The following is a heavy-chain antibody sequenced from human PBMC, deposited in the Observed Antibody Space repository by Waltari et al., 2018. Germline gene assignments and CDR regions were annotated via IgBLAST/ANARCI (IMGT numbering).Heavy chain of an antibody. CDR3: ARPSTEYYYYYYYMDV. Sequence: EVQVVESGGGLVQPGGSLRLSCVASGFTFSNDEMNWVRQAPGKGLEWVSYISNSGSTTYYADSVKGRFTISRDNAKNSMYLEMDSLRAEDTAVYYCARPSTEYYYYYYYMDVWGKGTTVTVS. J-gene: IGHJ6*03. V-gene: IGHV3-48*03. CDR1: GFTFSNDE. CDR2: ISNSGSTT.